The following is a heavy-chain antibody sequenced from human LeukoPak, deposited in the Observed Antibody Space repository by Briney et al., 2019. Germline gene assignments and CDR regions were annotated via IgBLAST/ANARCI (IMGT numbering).Heavy chain of an antibody. J-gene: IGHJ4*02. Sequence: PGGSLRLSCAASGFTFSSYSTNWVRQAPGKGLEWVSYISSSSSTIYYADSVKGRFTISRDNARNSLYLQMNSLRAEDTAVYYCAREATVTLDYWGQGTLVTVSS. D-gene: IGHD4-17*01. V-gene: IGHV3-48*04. CDR3: AREATVTLDY. CDR1: GFTFSSYS. CDR2: ISSSSSTI.